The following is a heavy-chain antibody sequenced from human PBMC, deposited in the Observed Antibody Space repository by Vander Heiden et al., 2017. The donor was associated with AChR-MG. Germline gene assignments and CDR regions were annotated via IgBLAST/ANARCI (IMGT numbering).Heavy chain of an antibody. CDR2: ISYDGSNK. Sequence: QVQLVESGGGVVQPGRSLRLSCAASGFTFGSYGMHWVRQAPGKGLEWVAVISYDGSNKYYADSVKGRFTISRDNSKNTLYLQMNSLRAEDTAVYYCAKDRDSSGWLNWFDPWGQGTLVTVSS. D-gene: IGHD6-19*01. CDR3: AKDRDSSGWLNWFDP. V-gene: IGHV3-30*18. J-gene: IGHJ5*02. CDR1: GFTFGSYG.